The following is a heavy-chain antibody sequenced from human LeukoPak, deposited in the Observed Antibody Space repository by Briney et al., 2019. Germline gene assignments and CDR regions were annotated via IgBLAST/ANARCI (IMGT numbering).Heavy chain of an antibody. CDR2: ISGSGGST. J-gene: IGHJ4*02. CDR3: AKDYIAAADGGYSIFDY. Sequence: GGSLRLSCAASGFTFSSYAMSWVRQAPGKGLEWVSAISGSGGSTYYADFVKGRFTISRDNSKNTLYLQMNSLRAEDTAVYYCAKDYIAAADGGYSIFDYWGQGTLVTVSS. CDR1: GFTFSSYA. V-gene: IGHV3-23*01. D-gene: IGHD6-13*01.